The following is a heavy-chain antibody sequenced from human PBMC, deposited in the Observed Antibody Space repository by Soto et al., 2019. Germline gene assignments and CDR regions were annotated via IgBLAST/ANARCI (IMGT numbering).Heavy chain of an antibody. V-gene: IGHV3-23*01. CDR1: GFTFGNYA. Sequence: GSLSLSCAASGFTFGNYAMNWVRQAPGKGLEWISSISDPGTSTYYANSVKGRFSMSRDNSKNTLFLQMNRLRADDTAVYFCAKSLVTPSDAFDLWGRGTLVTVSS. D-gene: IGHD2-21*02. CDR3: AKSLVTPSDAFDL. CDR2: ISDPGTST. J-gene: IGHJ3*01.